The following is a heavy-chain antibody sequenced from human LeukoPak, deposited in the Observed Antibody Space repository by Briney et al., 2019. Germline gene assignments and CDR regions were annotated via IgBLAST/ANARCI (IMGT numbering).Heavy chain of an antibody. J-gene: IGHJ4*02. D-gene: IGHD7-27*01. Sequence: PSETLSLTCAVYGGSFSGYYWSWIRQPPGEGLEWIGEINHSGSTNYNPSLKSRVTISVDTSKNQFSLKLSSVTAADTAVYYCASNWGRNDYWGQGTLVTVSS. CDR3: ASNWGRNDY. CDR1: GGSFSGYY. V-gene: IGHV4-34*01. CDR2: INHSGST.